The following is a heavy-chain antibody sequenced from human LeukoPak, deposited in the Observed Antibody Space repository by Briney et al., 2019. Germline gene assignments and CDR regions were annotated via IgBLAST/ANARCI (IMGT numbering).Heavy chain of an antibody. CDR3: ARTRITMIVVGSDAFDI. CDR2: INPNSGGT. CDR1: GGTFSSYA. Sequence: ASVKVSCKASGGTFSSYAISWVRQAPGQGLEWMGWINPNSGGTNYAQKFQGRVTMTRDTSISTAYMELSRLRSDDTAVYYCARTRITMIVVGSDAFDIWGQGTMVTVSS. D-gene: IGHD3-22*01. J-gene: IGHJ3*02. V-gene: IGHV1-2*02.